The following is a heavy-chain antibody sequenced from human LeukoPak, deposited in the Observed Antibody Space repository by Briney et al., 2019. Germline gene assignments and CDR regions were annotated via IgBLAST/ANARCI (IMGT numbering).Heavy chain of an antibody. J-gene: IGHJ4*02. CDR3: AKGAAGLDY. Sequence: PGGSLRLSCAASGFIFSTYGMHWVRQAPGKGLEWVSVISYDGSDEYYADSVKGRFTISRDNSKNTLYLQMNSLRAEDTAVYYCAKGAAGLDYWGQGTLVTVSS. CDR1: GFIFSTYG. V-gene: IGHV3-30*18. CDR2: ISYDGSDE. D-gene: IGHD6-13*01.